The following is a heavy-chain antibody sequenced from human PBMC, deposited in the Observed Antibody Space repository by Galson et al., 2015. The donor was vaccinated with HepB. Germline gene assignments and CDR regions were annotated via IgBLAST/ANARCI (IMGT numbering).Heavy chain of an antibody. Sequence: SVKVSCKASGYTFTSYAMSWVRQAPGQGLEWMGWINTNTGNPTYAQGFTGRFVFSLDTSVSTAYLQISSLKAGDTAVYYCARGHDSSGYSQFDYWGQGTLATVSS. CDR3: ARGHDSSGYSQFDY. V-gene: IGHV7-4-1*02. D-gene: IGHD3-22*01. J-gene: IGHJ4*02. CDR1: GYTFTSYA. CDR2: INTNTGNP.